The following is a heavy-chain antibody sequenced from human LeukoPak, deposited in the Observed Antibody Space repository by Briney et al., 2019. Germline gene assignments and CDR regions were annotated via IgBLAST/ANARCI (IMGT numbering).Heavy chain of an antibody. J-gene: IGHJ4*02. V-gene: IGHV3-21*01. Sequence: PGGSLRLSCAASGFTFSSYSMNWVRQAPGKGLEWVSSISSSSSCIYYADSVKGRFTISRDNAKNSLYLQMNSLRAEDTAVYYCASFALGYCSSTSCDYWGQGTLVTVSS. CDR2: ISSSSSCI. CDR3: ASFALGYCSSTSCDY. D-gene: IGHD2-2*01. CDR1: GFTFSSYS.